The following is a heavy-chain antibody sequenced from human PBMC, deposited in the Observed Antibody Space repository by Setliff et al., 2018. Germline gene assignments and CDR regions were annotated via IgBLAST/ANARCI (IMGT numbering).Heavy chain of an antibody. CDR3: AREHVSGHSEY. J-gene: IGHJ4*02. D-gene: IGHD1-26*01. CDR2: VYLGDSDV. CDR1: GFRFTTYW. V-gene: IGHV5-51*01. Sequence: PGESLKISCKGSGFRFTTYWIGWVRQMPGKGLEWMGSVYLGDSDVRYSPSFQGQVTFSSDKSINTAYHHVSSLKASDTAMYYCAREHVSGHSEYWGQGTLVTVSS.